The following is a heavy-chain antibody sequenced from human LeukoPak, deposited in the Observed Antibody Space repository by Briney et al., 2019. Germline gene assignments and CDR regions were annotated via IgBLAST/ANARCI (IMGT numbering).Heavy chain of an antibody. J-gene: IGHJ4*02. CDR2: ISGSGGST. Sequence: PGGSLRLSCAASGFPFSRYAMRWVRQAPGKGLEWVSAISGSGGSTYYADSVKGRFTISRDNSKNTLYLQMNSLRAEDTAVYYCAKDEQWLGYFDYWGQGTLVTVSS. V-gene: IGHV3-23*01. CDR1: GFPFSRYA. D-gene: IGHD6-19*01. CDR3: AKDEQWLGYFDY.